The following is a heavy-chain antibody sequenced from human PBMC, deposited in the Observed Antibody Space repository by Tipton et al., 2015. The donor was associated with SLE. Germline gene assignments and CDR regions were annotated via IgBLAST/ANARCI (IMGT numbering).Heavy chain of an antibody. Sequence: TLSLTCTVSGGSISRSNYYWGWIRRPPGRGLEWIGTISYSGNTYYNPSLKSRLTISVDTSKNQFSLKLGSVTAADTAIYFCARDPTPGVVPYYFDYWGQGTLVTVSS. CDR3: ARDPTPGVVPYYFDY. CDR2: ISYSGNT. D-gene: IGHD3-3*01. CDR1: GGSISRSNYY. V-gene: IGHV4-39*07. J-gene: IGHJ4*02.